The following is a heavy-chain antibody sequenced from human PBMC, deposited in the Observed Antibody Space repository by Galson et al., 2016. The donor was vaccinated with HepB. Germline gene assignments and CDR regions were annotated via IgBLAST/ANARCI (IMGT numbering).Heavy chain of an antibody. D-gene: IGHD4-17*01. CDR1: GGSISRSYY. Sequence: SETLSLTCNVSGGSISRSYYWAWVRQSPGKGLEWIGSLYIDGRNYFNPSLKSRVIISVDRTKNQFSLRLTSVTAADTAVYHCALGNYGDGDGMDVWGQGTTVAVSS. CDR3: ALGNYGDGDGMDV. V-gene: IGHV4-39*01. CDR2: LYIDGRN. J-gene: IGHJ6*02.